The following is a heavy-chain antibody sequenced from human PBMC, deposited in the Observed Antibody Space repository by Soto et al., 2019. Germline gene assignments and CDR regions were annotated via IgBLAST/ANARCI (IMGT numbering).Heavy chain of an antibody. V-gene: IGHV3-74*01. CDR3: AREEYYDFWSGYSQDAFDI. Sequence: GGSLRLSCAASGFTFSSYWMHWVRQAPGKGLVWVSCINSNSSSTSYADSVKGRFTISRDNAKNTPYLQMNSLRAEDTAVYYCAREEYYDFWSGYSQDAFDIWGQGTMVTVSS. CDR2: INSNSSST. J-gene: IGHJ3*02. CDR1: GFTFSSYW. D-gene: IGHD3-3*01.